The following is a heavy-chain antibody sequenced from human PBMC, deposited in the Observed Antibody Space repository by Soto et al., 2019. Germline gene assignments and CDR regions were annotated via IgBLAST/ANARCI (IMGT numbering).Heavy chain of an antibody. CDR3: AYNPRYYSDSRGQKAGAFDM. V-gene: IGHV2-5*01. CDR1: GFSLSTGGMG. Sequence: QITLKGSGPTLVRPTQTLTLTCTFSGFSLSTGGMGVGWIRQPPGKALEWLASIYWNDDKLYSPSLKSRLTITKDTSKNQVVLTMTNMDPVDTATYYCAYNPRYYSDSRGQKAGAFDMWGQGTLVTVSS. D-gene: IGHD3-22*01. J-gene: IGHJ3*02. CDR2: IYWNDDK.